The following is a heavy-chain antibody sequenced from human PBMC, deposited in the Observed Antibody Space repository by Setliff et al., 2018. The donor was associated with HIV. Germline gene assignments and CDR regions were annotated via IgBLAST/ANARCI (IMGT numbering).Heavy chain of an antibody. CDR1: GGTFSSYA. D-gene: IGHD1-26*01. J-gene: IGHJ3*02. Sequence: SVKVSCKASGGTFSSYAISWVRQAPGQGLEWMGGIIPIFGTANYAQKFQGRVTITTDESTSTAYMELSSLRSEDTAVYYCASGGSGSYLSVPDAFDIWGQGTMVTVSS. CDR2: IIPIFGTA. CDR3: ASGGSGSYLSVPDAFDI. V-gene: IGHV1-69*05.